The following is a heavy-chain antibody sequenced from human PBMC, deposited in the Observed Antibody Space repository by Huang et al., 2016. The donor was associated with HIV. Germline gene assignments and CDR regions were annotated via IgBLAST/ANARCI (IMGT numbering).Heavy chain of an antibody. D-gene: IGHD5-18*01. CDR1: GGSVSSSIYY. CDR3: ARLESTAMTY. V-gene: IGHV4-39*02. CDR2: IYCTGST. J-gene: IGHJ4*02. Sequence: QMQLQESGPGLVKPSETLSLTCIVSGGSVSSSIYYWVWIRQSPGKGLAWIVSIYCTGSTSYNPSLKSRVTIAVDTSKKHFSLRLISVTAADTAVYYCARLESTAMTYWGQGTLVTVSS.